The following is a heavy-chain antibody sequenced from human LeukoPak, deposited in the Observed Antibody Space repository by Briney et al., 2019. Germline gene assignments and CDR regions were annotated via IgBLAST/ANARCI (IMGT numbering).Heavy chain of an antibody. CDR2: IGGSGGRT. V-gene: IGHV3-23*01. Sequence: GGSLRLSCAVSGFTFSSYAMSWVRQAPGKGLEWVSAIGGSGGRTYYADSVKGRFTISRDNSKNTLYLQMSSLRAEDTAVYFCAKSRSGSVNWALQIFDNWGQGTLVTVSS. CDR3: AKSRSGSVNWALQIFDN. D-gene: IGHD1-1*01. CDR1: GFTFSSYA. J-gene: IGHJ4*02.